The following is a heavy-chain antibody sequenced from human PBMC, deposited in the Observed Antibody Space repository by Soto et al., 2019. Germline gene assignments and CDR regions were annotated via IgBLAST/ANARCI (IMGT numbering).Heavy chain of an antibody. CDR2: ISYDGSNK. CDR1: GFTFSSYG. CDR3: AKDILRGYDFWSGYRYYYYYGMDV. Sequence: GGSLRLSXAASGFTFSSYGMHWVHQAPGKGLEWVAVISYDGSNKYYADSVKGRFTISRDNSKNTLYLQMNSLRAEDTAVYYCAKDILRGYDFWSGYRYYYYYGMDVWGQGTTVTVSS. J-gene: IGHJ6*02. V-gene: IGHV3-30*18. D-gene: IGHD3-3*01.